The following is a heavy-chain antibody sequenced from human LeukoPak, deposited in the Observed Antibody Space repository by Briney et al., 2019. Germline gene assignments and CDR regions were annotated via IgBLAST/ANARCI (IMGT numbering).Heavy chain of an antibody. J-gene: IGHJ4*02. V-gene: IGHV1-8*01. CDR1: GYTFTSYD. Sequence: GASVKVSCKASGYTFTSYDINWVRQATGQGLEWMGWMNPNSGNTGYAQKFQGRVTMTRNTSIGTAYMELSSLRSEDTAVYYCARDSSSGVYYFDYWGQGTLVTVSS. CDR3: ARDSSSGVYYFDY. CDR2: MNPNSGNT. D-gene: IGHD6-6*01.